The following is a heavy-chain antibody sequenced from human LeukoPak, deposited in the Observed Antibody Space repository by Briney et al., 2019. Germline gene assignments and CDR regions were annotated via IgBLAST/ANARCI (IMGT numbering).Heavy chain of an antibody. CDR1: GGSISSYY. J-gene: IGHJ4*02. Sequence: PSETLSLTCTVSGGSISSYYWSWIRQPPGKGLEWIGYIYYSGSTNYNPSLKSRVTISVDTSKNQFPLKLSSVTAADTAAYYCARGPYSYGFIDYWGQGTLVTVSS. V-gene: IGHV4-59*01. CDR3: ARGPYSYGFIDY. D-gene: IGHD5-18*01. CDR2: IYYSGST.